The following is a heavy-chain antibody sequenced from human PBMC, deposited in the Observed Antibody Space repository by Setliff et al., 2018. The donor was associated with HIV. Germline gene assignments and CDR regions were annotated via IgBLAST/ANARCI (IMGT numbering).Heavy chain of an antibody. D-gene: IGHD2-8*01. CDR3: ARVLLRTNPLYGVASNWFDP. CDR2: ISPEGNKK. CDR1: GFPFSGHW. Sequence: GGSLRLSCAASGFPFSGHWMSWVRQAPGKGLEWVANISPEGNKKYYVGSVKGRFTSSRDNAKSSLFLQMSGLRPEDTAVYYCARVLLRTNPLYGVASNWFDPWGQGTLVTVSS. V-gene: IGHV3-7*03. J-gene: IGHJ5*02.